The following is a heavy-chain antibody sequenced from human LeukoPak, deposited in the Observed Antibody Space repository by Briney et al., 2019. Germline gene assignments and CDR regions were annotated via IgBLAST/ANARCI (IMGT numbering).Heavy chain of an antibody. D-gene: IGHD3-16*01. Sequence: PGGSLRLSCVASGFTFSDAWMNWVRQAPGKGLEWVSGIIDSGDITYYANSVKGRFTISRDNSKNTLYLQMNSLRAEDTAVYYCAKLGGQEVYNYYVGVWGKGTTVAVSS. CDR2: IIDSGDIT. V-gene: IGHV3-23*01. CDR1: GFTFSDAW. CDR3: AKLGGQEVYNYYVGV. J-gene: IGHJ6*03.